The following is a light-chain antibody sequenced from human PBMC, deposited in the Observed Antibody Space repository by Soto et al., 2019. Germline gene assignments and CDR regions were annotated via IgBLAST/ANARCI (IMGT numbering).Light chain of an antibody. J-gene: IGKJ1*01. CDR3: QQYNNWPWT. CDR2: GAS. Sequence: EIVMTHSPAPLSVSPGGRATLSCRASQSISDTLAWYQQKPGQAPRLLIHGASTRATGFPARFSGSGSGTDFTLTISRLQSEDFAVYYCQQYNNWPWTFGQGTKVEIK. V-gene: IGKV3-15*01. CDR1: QSISDT.